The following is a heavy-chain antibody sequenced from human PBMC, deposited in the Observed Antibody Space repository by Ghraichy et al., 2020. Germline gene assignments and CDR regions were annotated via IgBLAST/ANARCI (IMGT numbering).Heavy chain of an antibody. D-gene: IGHD3-9*01. J-gene: IGHJ5*02. CDR1: GGSISSSSYY. Sequence: SQTLSLTCTVSGGSISSSSYYWGWIRQPPGKGLEWIGSIYYSGSTYYNPSLKSRVTISVDTSKNQFSLKLSSVTAADTAVYYCASHVLRYFDWLPEGNNWFDPWGQGTLVTVSS. CDR2: IYYSGST. V-gene: IGHV4-39*07. CDR3: ASHVLRYFDWLPEGNNWFDP.